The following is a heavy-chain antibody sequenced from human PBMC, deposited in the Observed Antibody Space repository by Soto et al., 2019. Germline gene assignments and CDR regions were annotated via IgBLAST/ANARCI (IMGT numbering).Heavy chain of an antibody. J-gene: IGHJ4*02. CDR1: GGSISTVDYW. CDR2: IYDGGRT. CDR3: ARGPSGDKVDS. D-gene: IGHD7-27*01. V-gene: IGHV4-30-4*01. Sequence: QVQLQESGPGLVKPSQTLSLTCTVSGGSISTVDYWWSWIRQSPDMGLEWIGHIYDGGRTYNNPSLESRITMSVATSKSQLSLPLGSVSAADTAVYYCARGPSGDKVDSWGQGTLVTVSS.